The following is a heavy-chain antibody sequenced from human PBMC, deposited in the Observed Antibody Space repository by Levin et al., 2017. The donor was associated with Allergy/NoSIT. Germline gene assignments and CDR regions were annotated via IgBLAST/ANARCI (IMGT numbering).Heavy chain of an antibody. J-gene: IGHJ4*02. D-gene: IGHD2-15*01. Sequence: SGGSLRLSCAASGFTFSSFIMNWVRQAPGKGLEWVSSISSSSSYIYYADSVKGRFTISRDNAKNSLYLQMNSLRAEDTAVYYCAREGEVVGGSLFDCWGQGTLVTVSS. CDR1: GFTFSSFI. V-gene: IGHV3-21*01. CDR2: ISSSSSYI. CDR3: AREGEVVGGSLFDC.